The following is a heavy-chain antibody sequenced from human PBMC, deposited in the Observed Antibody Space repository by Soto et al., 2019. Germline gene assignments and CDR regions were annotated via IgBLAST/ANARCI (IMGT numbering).Heavy chain of an antibody. CDR1: GYSFTSYW. CDR3: ASSTNDYSNEYFQH. J-gene: IGHJ1*01. CDR2: IYPGDSDN. D-gene: IGHD4-4*01. V-gene: IGHV5-51*01. Sequence: GPSLKISWKGSGYSFTSYWIGSVRQMPGKGLEWMGIIYPGDSDNRYSPSFQGQVTISADKSISTAYLQWSSLKASDTAMYYCASSTNDYSNEYFQHWGQGTLVTVSS.